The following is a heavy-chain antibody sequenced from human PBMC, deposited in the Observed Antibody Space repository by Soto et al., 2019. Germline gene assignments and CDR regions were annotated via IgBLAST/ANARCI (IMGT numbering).Heavy chain of an antibody. CDR2: IYHSGST. V-gene: IGHV4-4*02. CDR3: ARFGSGDSGYGDYFDY. Sequence: PSETLSLTFAVSGGSISSSNWWSWVRQPPGKGLEWIGEIYHSGSTNYNPSLKSRVTISVDKSKNQFSLKLSSVTAADTAVYYCARFGSGDSGYGDYFDYWGQGTLVTVS. J-gene: IGHJ4*02. CDR1: GGSISSSNW. D-gene: IGHD5-12*01.